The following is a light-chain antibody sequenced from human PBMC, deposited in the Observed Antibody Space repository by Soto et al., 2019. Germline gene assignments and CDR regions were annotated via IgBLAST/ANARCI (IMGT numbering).Light chain of an antibody. J-gene: IGKJ4*01. CDR1: QGIGSA. CDR3: LPHNSYPPT. CDR2: AAS. V-gene: IGKV1-17*01. Sequence: DIQMTQSPSYLSASVGDRVTITCRASQGIGSALGWYQQKPRKAPKRLIYAASSLQSGVPSRFSGSGPWTEFTLAISRLQPEDFATYYCLPHNSYPPTFGGGTKGEIK.